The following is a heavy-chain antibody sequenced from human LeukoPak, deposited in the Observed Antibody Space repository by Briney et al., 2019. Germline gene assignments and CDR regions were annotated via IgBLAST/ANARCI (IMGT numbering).Heavy chain of an antibody. V-gene: IGHV4-34*01. CDR1: GGSIRSYAYY. J-gene: IGHJ4*02. D-gene: IGHD2-8*02. CDR3: ARPNSLVGPLGY. CDR2: INHSGST. Sequence: SETLSLTCTVSGGSIRSYAYYWSWIRQPPGKGLEWIGEINHSGSTNYNPSLKSRVAISVDTSKNQFSLKLSSVTAADTAVYYCARPNSLVGPLGYWGQGTLVTVSS.